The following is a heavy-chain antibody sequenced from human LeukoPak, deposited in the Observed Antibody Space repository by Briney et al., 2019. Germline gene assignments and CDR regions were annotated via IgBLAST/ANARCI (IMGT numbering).Heavy chain of an antibody. D-gene: IGHD3-10*01. CDR1: GYTFTGYY. CDR2: INPNSGGT. CDR3: ATDDRRYYYGSGFFDY. V-gene: IGHV1-2*02. Sequence: ASVKVSCKASGYTFTGYYMHWVRQAPGQGLEWMGWINPNSGGTNYAQKFQGRVTMTRDTSISTAYMELSRLRSDDTAVYYCATDDRRYYYGSGFFDYWGQGTLVTVSS. J-gene: IGHJ4*02.